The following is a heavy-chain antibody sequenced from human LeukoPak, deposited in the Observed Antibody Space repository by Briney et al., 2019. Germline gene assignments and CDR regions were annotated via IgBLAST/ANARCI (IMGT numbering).Heavy chain of an antibody. J-gene: IGHJ4*02. CDR1: GFTFSTFG. CDR2: ISPDGNNE. V-gene: IGHV3-30*18. D-gene: IGHD1/OR15-1a*01. Sequence: PGRSLRLSCAASGFTFSTFGIHWVRQAPGKGLEWVAAISPDGNNEYYIDSVKGRFTVSRDNSKNMIYLQMNSLRGEDSAVYYCAKVNNYDDYWGQGTLSPSPQ. CDR3: AKVNNYDDY.